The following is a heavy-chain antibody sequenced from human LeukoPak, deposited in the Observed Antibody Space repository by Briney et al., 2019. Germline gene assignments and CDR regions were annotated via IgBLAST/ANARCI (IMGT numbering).Heavy chain of an antibody. CDR3: ARTRGYSGYDYEY. J-gene: IGHJ4*02. D-gene: IGHD5-12*01. Sequence: SETLSLTCSVSGASISSYYWSWIRQPPGKGLEWIGYVFHSGNTNYNPSLESRVTMSVDTSKNQFSLNLNSVTATDTAVYYCARTRGYSGYDYEYWGQGTLVTVSS. CDR1: GASISSYY. CDR2: VFHSGNT. V-gene: IGHV4-59*08.